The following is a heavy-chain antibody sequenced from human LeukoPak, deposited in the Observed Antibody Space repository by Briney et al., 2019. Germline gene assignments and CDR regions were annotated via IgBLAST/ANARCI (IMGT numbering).Heavy chain of an antibody. CDR2: FDPEHGKT. J-gene: IGHJ4*02. D-gene: IGHD3-22*01. Sequence: ASVKVSCKVSGYTLTELSMHWVRQAPGKGLEWMGGFDPEHGKTIYAQKFQGRVTMTEDTSTDTAYMELSSLRSEDTAVYYCATDLPRYYGSTSMLSSYWGQGTLVTVSS. CDR1: GYTLTELS. V-gene: IGHV1-24*01. CDR3: ATDLPRYYGSTSMLSSY.